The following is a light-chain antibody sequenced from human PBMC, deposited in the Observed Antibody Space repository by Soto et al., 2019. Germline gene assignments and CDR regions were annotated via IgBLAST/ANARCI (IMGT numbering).Light chain of an antibody. J-gene: IGKJ5*01. CDR1: QNINNY. Sequence: DIQMTQSPSSLSASVGDRVTITCQASQNINNYLNWYQQKPGRAPKLLIYDASNLEAGVPSRFRGSGAGTDFTFAISRLQAEDIATYYCQPYENLPTFGQGTRLEIK. CDR2: DAS. CDR3: QPYENLPT. V-gene: IGKV1-33*01.